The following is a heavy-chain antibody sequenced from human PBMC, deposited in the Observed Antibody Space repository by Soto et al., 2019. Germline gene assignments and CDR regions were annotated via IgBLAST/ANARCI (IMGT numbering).Heavy chain of an antibody. CDR1: GYTFTSYG. Sequence: QVQLVQSGAEVKKPGASVKVSCKASGYTFTSYGISWVRQAPGQGLEWMGWISAYNGNTNYAQKLQGRVTMTTDTATSTAYMELRSLRSDDTAVYYCARDEGFYDSSGYQEGGDYWGQGTLVTVSS. D-gene: IGHD3-22*01. V-gene: IGHV1-18*01. CDR3: ARDEGFYDSSGYQEGGDY. J-gene: IGHJ4*02. CDR2: ISAYNGNT.